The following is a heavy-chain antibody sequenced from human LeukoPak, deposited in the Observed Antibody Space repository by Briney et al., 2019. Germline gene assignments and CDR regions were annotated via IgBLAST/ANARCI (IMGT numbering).Heavy chain of an antibody. V-gene: IGHV4-34*01. CDR3: ARGRSSRNWNFHGVRNWFDP. D-gene: IGHD1-7*01. Sequence: PSETLSLTCAVYGGSFSGYYWSWIRQPPGKGLEWIGEINHSGSTNYNPSLKSRVTISVDMSKNQFSLKLSSVTAADTAVYYCARGRSSRNWNFHGVRNWFDPWGQGTLVTVSS. J-gene: IGHJ5*02. CDR1: GGSFSGYY. CDR2: INHSGST.